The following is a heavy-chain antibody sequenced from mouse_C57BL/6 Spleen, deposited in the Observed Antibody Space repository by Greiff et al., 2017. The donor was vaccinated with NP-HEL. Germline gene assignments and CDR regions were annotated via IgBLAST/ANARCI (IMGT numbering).Heavy chain of an antibody. CDR2: ISYSGST. CDR3: ARAMGYYAMDY. D-gene: IGHD2-3*01. J-gene: IGHJ4*01. V-gene: IGHV3-1*01. CDR1: GYSITSGYD. Sequence: VQLKESGPGMVKPSQSLSLTCTVTGYSITSGYDWHWIRHFPGNKLEWMGYISYSGSTNYNPSLKSRISITHDTSKNHFFLKLNSVTTEDTATYYCARAMGYYAMDYWGQGTSVTVSS.